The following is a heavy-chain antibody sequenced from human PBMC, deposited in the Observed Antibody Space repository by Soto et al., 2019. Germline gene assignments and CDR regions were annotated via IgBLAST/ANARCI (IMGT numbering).Heavy chain of an antibody. V-gene: IGHV3-21*01. D-gene: IGHD1-7*01. Sequence: PAGSLRLSCAASGFSFSSDSMGWIRQAPGKGLEWVSSISSSGSFMNYADSVKGRFTISRDNAKNSLYLQMSGLKDEDTAVYYCARDPPTGTTLDWADSWGQGTLVTVSS. CDR1: GFSFSSDS. J-gene: IGHJ4*02. CDR2: ISSSGSFM. CDR3: ARDPPTGTTLDWADS.